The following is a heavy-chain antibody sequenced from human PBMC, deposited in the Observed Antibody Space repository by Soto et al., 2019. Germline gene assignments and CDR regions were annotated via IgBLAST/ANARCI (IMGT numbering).Heavy chain of an antibody. Sequence: SETLSLTCTVSGGSISSYYWSWIRQPPGKGLEWIGYIYYSGSTNYNPSLKSRVTISVDTSKNQFSLKLSSVTAADTAVYYCARHYYYDSSGYSFDYWGQGTLVTVSS. CDR3: ARHYYYDSSGYSFDY. D-gene: IGHD3-22*01. CDR1: GGSISSYY. CDR2: IYYSGST. J-gene: IGHJ4*02. V-gene: IGHV4-59*08.